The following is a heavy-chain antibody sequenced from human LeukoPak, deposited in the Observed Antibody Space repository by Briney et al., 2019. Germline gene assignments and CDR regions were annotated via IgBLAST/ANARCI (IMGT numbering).Heavy chain of an antibody. CDR2: IKQDGSEK. CDR3: ARGFQEGSGSYYNPLYYFDY. J-gene: IGHJ4*02. V-gene: IGHV3-7*01. D-gene: IGHD3-10*01. CDR1: GFTFSSYW. Sequence: PGGPLRLSCAASGFTFSSYWMSWVRQAPGKGLEWVANIKQDGSEKYYVDSVKGRFTISRDNAKNSLYLQMNSLRAEDTAVYYCARGFQEGSGSYYNPLYYFDYWGQGTLVTVSS.